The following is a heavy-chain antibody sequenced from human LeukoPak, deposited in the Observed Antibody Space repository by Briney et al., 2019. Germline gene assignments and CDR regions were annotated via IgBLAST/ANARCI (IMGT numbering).Heavy chain of an antibody. V-gene: IGHV3-30*18. Sequence: PGRSLRLSCAASGFTFSSYGMHWVRQAPGKGLEWVAVISYDGSNKYYAYSVKGRFTISRDNSKNTLYLKMNSLRAEDTAVYSCAKAPEDYGGNSVGGHFDYWGQGTLVTVSS. CDR2: ISYDGSNK. J-gene: IGHJ4*02. CDR3: AKAPEDYGGNSVGGHFDY. CDR1: GFTFSSYG. D-gene: IGHD4-23*01.